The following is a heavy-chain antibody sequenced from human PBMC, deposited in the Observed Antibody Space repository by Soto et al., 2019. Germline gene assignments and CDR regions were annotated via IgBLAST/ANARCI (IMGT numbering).Heavy chain of an antibody. D-gene: IGHD4-17*01. CDR3: ARSTVYYGMDV. J-gene: IGHJ6*02. Sequence: ASVKVSCKASGYTFTGYYMHWVRQAPGQGLEWMGWINPNSGGTNYAQKFQGWVTMTRDTSIGTAYMELRSLRSDDTAVYYCARSTVYYGMDVWGQGTTVTVSS. CDR2: INPNSGGT. CDR1: GYTFTGYY. V-gene: IGHV1-2*04.